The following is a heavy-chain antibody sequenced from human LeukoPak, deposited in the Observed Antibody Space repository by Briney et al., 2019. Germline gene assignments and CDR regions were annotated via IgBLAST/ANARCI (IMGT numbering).Heavy chain of an antibody. CDR3: ARRVGGGYYFDY. Sequence: GESLKTSCKGSGYSFTSHWIGWVRQMPGKGLEWMGIMYLGDSETRYSPSFQGQVAMSADTSISTAYLQWRSLKASDTAIYYCARRVGGGYYFDYWGQGTLVTVSS. CDR2: MYLGDSET. J-gene: IGHJ4*02. D-gene: IGHD3-22*01. V-gene: IGHV5-51*01. CDR1: GYSFTSHW.